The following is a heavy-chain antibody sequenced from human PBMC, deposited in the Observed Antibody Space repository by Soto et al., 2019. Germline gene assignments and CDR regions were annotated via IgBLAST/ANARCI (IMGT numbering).Heavy chain of an antibody. J-gene: IGHJ6*02. Sequence: TLSLTCTVSGGSISSGGYYWSRIRQHPGKGLEWIGYIYYSGSTYYNPSLKSRVTISVDTSKNQFSLKLSSVTAADTAVYYCARDQTYYDFWSGSYYYYGMDVWGQGTTVTVSS. CDR1: GGSISSGGYY. D-gene: IGHD3-3*01. CDR3: ARDQTYYDFWSGSYYYYGMDV. V-gene: IGHV4-31*03. CDR2: IYYSGST.